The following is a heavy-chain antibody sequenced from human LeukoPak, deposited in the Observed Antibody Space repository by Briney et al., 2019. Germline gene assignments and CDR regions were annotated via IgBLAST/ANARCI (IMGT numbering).Heavy chain of an antibody. D-gene: IGHD6-19*01. CDR1: GFTFSSYA. CDR2: ISYDGSNK. Sequence: QTGGSLRLSCAASGFTFSSYAMHWVRQAPGKGLEWVAVISYDGSNKYYADSVKGRFTISRDNSKNTLYLQMNSLRAEDTAVYYCARAGYSSGWHFDYWGQGTLVTVSS. V-gene: IGHV3-30-3*01. CDR3: ARAGYSSGWHFDY. J-gene: IGHJ4*02.